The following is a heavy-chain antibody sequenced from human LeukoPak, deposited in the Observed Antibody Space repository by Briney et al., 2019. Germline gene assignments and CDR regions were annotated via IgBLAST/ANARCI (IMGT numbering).Heavy chain of an antibody. CDR2: ISYDGSNK. CDR1: GFTFSSYG. Sequence: GGSLRLSCAASGFTFSSYGMHWVRQAPGKGLEWVAVISYDGSNKYYADSVKGRFTISRDNSKNTLYLQMNSLRAEDTAVYYCAKDACSGGSCDIDYWGQGTLVTVSS. J-gene: IGHJ4*02. V-gene: IGHV3-30*18. D-gene: IGHD2-15*01. CDR3: AKDACSGGSCDIDY.